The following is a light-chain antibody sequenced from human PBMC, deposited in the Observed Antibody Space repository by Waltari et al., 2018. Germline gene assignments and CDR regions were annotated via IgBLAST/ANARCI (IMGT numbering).Light chain of an antibody. V-gene: IGLV2-23*03. J-gene: IGLJ2*01. CDR3: CSNVGSSVF. CDR2: EGN. CDR1: NSTVGSYNL. Sequence: QSALTQPASVSGSPGQSITISCTGFNSTVGSYNLFSWYQKHPGKAPKPLIYEGNRRPSGVSNRFSGSKSDNTASLTLSGLQAEDEADYYCCSNVGSSVFFGGGTKLTVL.